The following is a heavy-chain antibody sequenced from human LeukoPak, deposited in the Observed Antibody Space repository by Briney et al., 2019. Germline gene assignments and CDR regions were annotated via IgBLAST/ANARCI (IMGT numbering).Heavy chain of an antibody. CDR2: ISGGGGST. CDR3: AKNRGDITSSRVGCDY. J-gene: IGHJ4*02. D-gene: IGHD2-15*01. Sequence: GGSLRLFCAASGFTFSNYAMTWVRQVPGKGLEWVSIISGGGGSTYYADSVKGRFTISRDNPKNTPYLQMNTLRAEDTAVYYCAKNRGDITSSRVGCDYWGQGALVTVSS. CDR1: GFTFSNYA. V-gene: IGHV3-23*01.